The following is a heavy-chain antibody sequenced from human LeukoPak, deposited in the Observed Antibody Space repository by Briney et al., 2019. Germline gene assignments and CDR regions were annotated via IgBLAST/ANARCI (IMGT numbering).Heavy chain of an antibody. CDR1: GFTFSSYS. V-gene: IGHV3-48*04. CDR3: ARVLRFLERFYYYYYMDV. CDR2: ISSSSSTI. J-gene: IGHJ6*03. D-gene: IGHD3-3*01. Sequence: PGGSLRLSCAASGFTFSSYSMYWVRQAPGKGLEWVSYISSSSSTIYYADSVKGRFTISRDNAKNSLYLQMNSLRAEDTAVYYCARVLRFLERFYYYYYMDVWGKGTTVTVSS.